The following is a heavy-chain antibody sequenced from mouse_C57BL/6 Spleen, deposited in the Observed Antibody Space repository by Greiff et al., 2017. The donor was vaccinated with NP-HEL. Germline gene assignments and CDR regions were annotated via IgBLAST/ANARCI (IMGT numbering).Heavy chain of an antibody. CDR2: ISGGGGNT. CDR1: GFTFSSYT. D-gene: IGHD3-2*02. Sequence: EVQVVESGGGLVKPGGSLKLSCAASGFTFSSYTMSWVRQTPEKRLEWVATISGGGGNTYYPDSVKGRFTISRDNAKNTLYLQMSSLRSEDTALYYCARPDSSGYPAWFAYWGQGTLVTVSA. J-gene: IGHJ3*01. CDR3: ARPDSSGYPAWFAY. V-gene: IGHV5-9*01.